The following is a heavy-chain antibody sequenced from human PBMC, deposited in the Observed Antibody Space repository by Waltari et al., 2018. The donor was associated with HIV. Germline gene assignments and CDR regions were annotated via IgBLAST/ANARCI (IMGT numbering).Heavy chain of an antibody. Sequence: EVQVVESGGGLAQPGGSLRLSCVVSGVTFSSDVMHWVRQAPGKGLEGVSGISGTGGSTYYADSVKGRFTVSRDNSKNTLFLQMNSLRVEDTALYYCAKGEFVRSRGCYFDYWGQGRFVTVSS. J-gene: IGHJ4*02. D-gene: IGHD6-25*01. CDR1: GVTFSSDV. CDR2: ISGTGGST. CDR3: AKGEFVRSRGCYFDY. V-gene: IGHV3-23*04.